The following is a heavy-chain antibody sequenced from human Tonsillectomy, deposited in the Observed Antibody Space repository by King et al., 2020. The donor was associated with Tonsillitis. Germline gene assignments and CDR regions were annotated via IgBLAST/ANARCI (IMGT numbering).Heavy chain of an antibody. CDR2: IYYSGST. CDR3: ARHATGTTSHIVY. J-gene: IGHJ4*02. D-gene: IGHD1-7*01. V-gene: IGHV4-39*01. Sequence: LQLQESGPGLVKPSETLSLTCTFSGGSISSSNYYWGWIRQPPGKGLEWMGTIYYSGSTFYNPSLKSRVTISVDTSKNQFSLKMSSVTAADAAVYYCARHATGTTSHIVYWGQGTLVTVSS. CDR1: GGSISSSNYY.